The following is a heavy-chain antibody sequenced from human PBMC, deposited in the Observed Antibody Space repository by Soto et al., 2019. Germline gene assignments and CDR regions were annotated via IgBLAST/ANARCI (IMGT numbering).Heavy chain of an antibody. CDR2: ISASGGST. J-gene: IGHJ4*02. D-gene: IGHD1-26*01. Sequence: PXGSLRLSCAASGFTFSGYAMSWVRQPPGKGLEWVSAISASGGSTYYAESLKGRFTISRDNSKNTLYLQMNSLRAEDTAVYYCTKDGGIAGSFSRVYWGQGTLVTVSS. V-gene: IGHV3-23*01. CDR3: TKDGGIAGSFSRVY. CDR1: GFTFSGYA.